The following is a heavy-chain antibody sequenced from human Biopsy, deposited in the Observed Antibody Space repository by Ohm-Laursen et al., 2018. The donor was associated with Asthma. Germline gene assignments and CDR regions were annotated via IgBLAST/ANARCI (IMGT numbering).Heavy chain of an antibody. CDR2: ISSSSSTI. D-gene: IGHD5-18*01. CDR1: GFTFSSYG. CDR3: ARFKRGYRYGYAGVFDY. Sequence: SLRLSCAASGFTFSSYGMHWVRQAPGKGLEWVSYISSSSSTIYYADSVKGRFTISRDNAKNSLYLQMNSLRDEDTAVYYCARFKRGYRYGYAGVFDYWGQGTLVTVSS. J-gene: IGHJ4*02. V-gene: IGHV3-48*02.